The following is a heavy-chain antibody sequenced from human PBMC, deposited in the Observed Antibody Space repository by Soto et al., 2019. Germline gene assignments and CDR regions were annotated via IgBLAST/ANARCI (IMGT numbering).Heavy chain of an antibody. CDR3: ARGKARSMVLWYYYGMDV. CDR1: GYTFTSYD. V-gene: IGHV1-8*01. Sequence: ASVKVSCKASGYTFTSYDINWVRQATGQGLEWMGWMNPNSGNTGYAQKFQGRVTMTRNTSISTAYMELSSLRSEDTAVYYCARGKARSMVLWYYYGMDVWGQGTTVTV. J-gene: IGHJ6*02. CDR2: MNPNSGNT. D-gene: IGHD3-10*01.